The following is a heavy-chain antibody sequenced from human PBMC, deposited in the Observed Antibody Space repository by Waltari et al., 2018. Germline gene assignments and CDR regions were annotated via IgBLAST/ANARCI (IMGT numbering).Heavy chain of an antibody. D-gene: IGHD2-15*01. CDR1: GFTFITYD. Sequence: QVQLVDSGGGVVQPGGSLRLSCAASGFTFITYDMHWVRQAPGKGPGWLAFIRFDGTRKYDADSVKGRFTIYRDNSKNTLYLQMNSLRPEDTAVYYCARGPYCSGGSCYSSTFDYWGQGTLVTVSS. CDR2: IRFDGTRK. CDR3: ARGPYCSGGSCYSSTFDY. V-gene: IGHV3-30*02. J-gene: IGHJ4*02.